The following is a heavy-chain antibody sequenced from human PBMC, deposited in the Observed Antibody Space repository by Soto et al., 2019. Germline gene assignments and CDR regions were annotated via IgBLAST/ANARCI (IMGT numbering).Heavy chain of an antibody. CDR1: GDSVSKNSAG. CDR2: TYYRSKWYN. CDR3: VRTPASGTLAP. D-gene: IGHD6-13*01. V-gene: IGHV6-1*01. Sequence: SQTLSLTCGISGDSVSKNSAGWSWVRQSPSRGLEWLGRTYYRSKWYNDYAVSVKSRITINPDTSKNQFSLQLNSVTPEDTAVYYCVRTPASGTLAPWGQGSLVTVSS. J-gene: IGHJ5*02.